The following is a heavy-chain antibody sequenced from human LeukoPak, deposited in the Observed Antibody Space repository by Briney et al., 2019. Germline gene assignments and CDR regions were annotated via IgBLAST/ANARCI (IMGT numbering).Heavy chain of an antibody. CDR1: GFTFDDYA. CDR2: ISGDGGST. Sequence: PGGSLGLSCAASGFTFDDYAMHWVRQAPGKGLEWVSLISGDGGSTYYADSVKGRFTISRDNSKNTLYLQMNSLRAEDTAVYYCAKDKRGYGSYYMDVWGKGTTVTVSS. CDR3: AKDKRGYGSYYMDV. D-gene: IGHD1-26*01. J-gene: IGHJ6*03. V-gene: IGHV3-43*02.